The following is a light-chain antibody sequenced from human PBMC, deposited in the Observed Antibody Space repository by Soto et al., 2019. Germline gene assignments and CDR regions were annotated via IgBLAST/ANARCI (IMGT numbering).Light chain of an antibody. V-gene: IGKV3-11*01. Sequence: PGERATLACRASPCVTNFLAWYQHKPGQAPRLLIYGAFNRATGIPARLSGSGSGTDFTLTISSLEPEDFAVYYCQQRNCWRPVTFVQGTRLEMK. CDR2: GAF. J-gene: IGKJ5*01. CDR3: QQRNCWRPVT. CDR1: PCVTNF.